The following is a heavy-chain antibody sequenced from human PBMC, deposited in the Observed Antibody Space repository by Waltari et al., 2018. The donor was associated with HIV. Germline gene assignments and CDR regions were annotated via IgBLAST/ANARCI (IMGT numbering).Heavy chain of an antibody. Sequence: EVQVVESGGGLEQPGGSRRLSCSASGFTFSSYAMSWVRQAPGKGLEWVSAISGSGDSTYYADSVKGRFTISRDNSKNTLYLQMNSLRAEDTAVYYCAKVNPNYSARWNWFDPWGQGTLVTVSS. CDR1: GFTFSSYA. CDR3: AKVNPNYSARWNWFDP. D-gene: IGHD1-26*01. CDR2: ISGSGDST. V-gene: IGHV3-23*04. J-gene: IGHJ5*02.